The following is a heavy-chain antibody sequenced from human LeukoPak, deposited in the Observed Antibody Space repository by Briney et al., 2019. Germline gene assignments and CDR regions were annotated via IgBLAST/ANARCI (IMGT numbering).Heavy chain of an antibody. Sequence: ASVKVSCKVSGYTLTELSMHWVRQAPGKGLDWMGGFDPEDGGIIYAQKFQDRVTMTEDTSTDTAYMELSSLRSDDTAVYYCATEKDDSSGYYYFDYWGQGTLVAVSS. V-gene: IGHV1-24*01. D-gene: IGHD3-22*01. CDR3: ATEKDDSSGYYYFDY. CDR1: GYTLTELS. CDR2: FDPEDGGI. J-gene: IGHJ4*02.